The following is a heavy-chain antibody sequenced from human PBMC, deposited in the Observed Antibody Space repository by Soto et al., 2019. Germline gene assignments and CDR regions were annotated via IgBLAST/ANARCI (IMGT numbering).Heavy chain of an antibody. CDR2: IIPMIGAT. CDR3: ARYWSAGTLYGAFDI. CDR1: GGTFSDFT. D-gene: IGHD2-15*01. J-gene: IGHJ3*02. Sequence: QVQLVQSGSEVKKPGSSVKVSCKASGGTFSDFTLSWLRQAPGRGLEWMGGIIPMIGATNNAQKLKGRLTITADKSTGTVYMELNSLRSDDTAVDYCARYWSAGTLYGAFDIWGQGTEVTVSP. V-gene: IGHV1-69*06.